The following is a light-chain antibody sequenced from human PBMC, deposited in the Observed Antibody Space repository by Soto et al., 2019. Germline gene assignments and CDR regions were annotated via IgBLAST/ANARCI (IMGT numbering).Light chain of an antibody. V-gene: IGKV3-11*01. Sequence: EIVLTQSPATLSLSPGERATLACRASQCVSSYLSWYQQKPGQAPRLLIYDASNRAIGIPARFSGSVSGTDFTLTISILEPDDFAVYYCQQRSTWTPHLTLGGGTKVEIK. J-gene: IGKJ4*01. CDR1: QCVSSY. CDR2: DAS. CDR3: QQRSTWTPHLT.